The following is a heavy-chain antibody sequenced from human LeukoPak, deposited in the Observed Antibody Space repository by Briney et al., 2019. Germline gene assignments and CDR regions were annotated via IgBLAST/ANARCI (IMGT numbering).Heavy chain of an antibody. CDR2: ISAYNGNT. Sequence: ASVKVSCKASGYTFTSYGTSWVRQAPGQGLEWMGWISAYNGNTNYAQKLQGRVTMTTDTSTSTAYMELRSLRSDDTAVYYCARDEYSSSLDAFDIWGQGTMVTVSS. D-gene: IGHD6-13*01. J-gene: IGHJ3*02. CDR3: ARDEYSSSLDAFDI. V-gene: IGHV1-18*01. CDR1: GYTFTSYG.